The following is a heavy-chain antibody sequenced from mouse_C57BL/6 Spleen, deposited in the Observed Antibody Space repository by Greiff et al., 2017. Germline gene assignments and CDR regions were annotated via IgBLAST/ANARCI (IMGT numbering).Heavy chain of an antibody. CDR2: IDPEDGDT. CDR1: GFNLKDYY. V-gene: IGHV14-1*01. D-gene: IGHD6-1*01. CDR3: TACHGYAMDY. Sequence: VQLQQSGAELVRPGASVKLSCTASGFNLKDYYMHWVKQRPEQGLEWIGRIDPEDGDTEYALMFQGKATMIADTSSNTAYLQLSSLTSEDTAVYYCTACHGYAMDYWGQGTSVTVSS. J-gene: IGHJ4*01.